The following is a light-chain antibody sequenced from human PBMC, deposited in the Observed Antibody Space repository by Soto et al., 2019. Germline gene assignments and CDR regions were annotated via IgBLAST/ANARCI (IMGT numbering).Light chain of an antibody. CDR2: GNS. CDR3: QSYDSSLSV. J-gene: IGLJ1*01. V-gene: IGLV1-40*01. Sequence: QSVLTLPPSVSGAPGQRVTISCTGSSSNIGAGYDVYWYQQLPGTAPKLLIYGNSNRPSGVPDRFSGSKSGTSASLAITGPKAEDEADYYCQSYDSSLSVLGTGTKVTVL. CDR1: SSNIGAGYD.